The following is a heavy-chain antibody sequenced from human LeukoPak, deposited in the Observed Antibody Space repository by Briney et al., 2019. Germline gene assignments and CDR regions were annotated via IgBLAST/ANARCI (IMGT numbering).Heavy chain of an antibody. Sequence: SQTLSLTCTVSGGAINSGSYYWSWIRQSAGKGLEWIGRIYTSGTTNSNPSLKSRVTISVDTSKNQFSLKLSSVTAADTAVYYCARGRSYYYGSGSFLNWFDPWGQGTLVTVSS. V-gene: IGHV4-61*02. CDR3: ARGRSYYYGSGSFLNWFDP. J-gene: IGHJ5*02. CDR2: IYTSGTT. CDR1: GGAINSGSYY. D-gene: IGHD3-10*01.